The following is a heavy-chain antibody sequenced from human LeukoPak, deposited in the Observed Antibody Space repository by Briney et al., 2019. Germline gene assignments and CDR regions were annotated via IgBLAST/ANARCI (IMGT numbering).Heavy chain of an antibody. Sequence: GRSLRLSCAASGFTFDDYAMHWVRQAPGKGLEWVSGISWNSGSIGYADPVKGRFTISRDNAKNSLYLQMNSLRAEDTALYYCAKTTGVDRPSSSGWPWDYYGMDVWGQGTTVTVSS. V-gene: IGHV3-9*01. D-gene: IGHD6-19*01. CDR3: AKTTGVDRPSSSGWPWDYYGMDV. CDR1: GFTFDDYA. J-gene: IGHJ6*02. CDR2: ISWNSGSI.